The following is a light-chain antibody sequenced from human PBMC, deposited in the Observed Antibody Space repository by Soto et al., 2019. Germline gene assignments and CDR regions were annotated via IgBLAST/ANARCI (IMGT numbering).Light chain of an antibody. V-gene: IGKV3-11*01. Sequence: EIVLTQSPATLSLSPGDRVTLSCRASQTVGRYLSWYQHSPGQGPRLLVYDASNRATGIPARFSGSGSETDFTLTISSLEPEDFAVYYCPQRRHWPITFGQGTRLEIK. CDR2: DAS. CDR1: QTVGRY. CDR3: PQRRHWPIT. J-gene: IGKJ5*01.